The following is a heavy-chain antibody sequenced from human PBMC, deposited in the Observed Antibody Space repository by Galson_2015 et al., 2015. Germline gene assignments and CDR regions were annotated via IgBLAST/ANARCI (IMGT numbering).Heavy chain of an antibody. CDR3: ARVPTPSTYGDYYYYGMDV. CDR2: ISYDGSNK. Sequence: SLRLSCAASGFTFSSYAMHWVRQAPGKGLEWVAVISYDGSNKYYADSVKGRFTISRDNSKNTLYLQMNSLRAEDTAVYYCARVPTPSTYGDYYYYGMDVWGQGTTVTVSS. CDR1: GFTFSSYA. V-gene: IGHV3-30-3*01. D-gene: IGHD4-17*01. J-gene: IGHJ6*02.